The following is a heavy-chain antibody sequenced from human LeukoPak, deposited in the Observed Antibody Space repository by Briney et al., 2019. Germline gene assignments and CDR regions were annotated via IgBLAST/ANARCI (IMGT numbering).Heavy chain of an antibody. D-gene: IGHD6-19*01. V-gene: IGHV3-7*01. Sequence: GGPLRLSCAASGFTFSSYWMSWVRQAPGKGLEGVANINQEGSEKYYVDSVKGRLTISRDNAKNSLYLQMNSLRAEDTAVYYCAREDSRGYIWGQGTMVTVSS. CDR1: GFTFSSYW. CDR2: INQEGSEK. J-gene: IGHJ3*02. CDR3: AREDSRGYI.